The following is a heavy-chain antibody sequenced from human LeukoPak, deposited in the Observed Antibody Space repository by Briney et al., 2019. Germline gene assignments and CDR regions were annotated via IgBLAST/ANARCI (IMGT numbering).Heavy chain of an antibody. J-gene: IGHJ4*02. V-gene: IGHV4-38-2*02. CDR3: ARDPSSRQVTTSPYYFDY. CDR2: IYHSGST. D-gene: IGHD4-11*01. CDR1: GYSISSGYY. Sequence: PSETLSLTCTVSGYSISSGYYWGWIRQPPGKGLEWIGSIYHSGSTYYNPSLKSRVTISVDTSKNQFSLKLSSVTAADTAVYYCARDPSSRQVTTSPYYFDYWGQGTLVTVS.